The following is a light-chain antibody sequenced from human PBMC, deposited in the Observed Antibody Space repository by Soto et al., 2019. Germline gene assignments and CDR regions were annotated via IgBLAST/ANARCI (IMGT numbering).Light chain of an antibody. CDR2: TAS. CDR1: QSISGY. Sequence: DIQMTQSPSSLSASVGDRVTITCRASQSISGYVNWYQQKPGKAPKLLIYTASNLQSGVPSRFSGSGSGTDFTLTISRLQHEDFATYYCQHYHSIPWTFGQGTKVDIK. J-gene: IGKJ1*01. V-gene: IGKV1-39*01. CDR3: QHYHSIPWT.